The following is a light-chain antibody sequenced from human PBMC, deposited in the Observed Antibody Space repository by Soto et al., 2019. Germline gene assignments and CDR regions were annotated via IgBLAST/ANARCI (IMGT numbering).Light chain of an antibody. Sequence: EIVLTQSPATLSLSPGERATLSCRASQSVSSYLAWYQQKPGQAPRLLIYDASNRATGIPARFSGSGSGTDFTLTISSLEPEDFAVYHCQHYNSWPRTFGQGTKVESK. CDR1: QSVSSY. J-gene: IGKJ1*01. CDR2: DAS. CDR3: QHYNSWPRT. V-gene: IGKV3-11*01.